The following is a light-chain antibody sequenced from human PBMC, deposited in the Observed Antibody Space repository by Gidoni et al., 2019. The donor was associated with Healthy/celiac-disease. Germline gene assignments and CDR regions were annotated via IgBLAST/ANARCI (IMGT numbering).Light chain of an antibody. J-gene: IGKJ1*01. CDR3: QQYYSTPRT. CDR1: QSVLYSSNNKNY. CDR2: WAS. V-gene: IGKV4-1*01. Sequence: DIVRTQSPDPLAVSLGERATINCKSSQSVLYSSNNKNYLAWYQQKPGQPPKLLIYWASTRESGVPDRFSGSGSGTDFTLTISSLQAEDVAVYYCQQYYSTPRTFGQGTKVEIK.